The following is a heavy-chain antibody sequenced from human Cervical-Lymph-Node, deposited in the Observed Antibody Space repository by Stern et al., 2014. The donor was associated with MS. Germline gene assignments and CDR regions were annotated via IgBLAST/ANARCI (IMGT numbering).Heavy chain of an antibody. Sequence: EVQLVESGGGLVKPGGSLRLSCAASGFTFSSYSMNWVRQAPGKGLEWVSSISSSSSYIYYADSVKGRFTISRDNAKNSLYLQMNSLRAEDTAVYYCARRKHERLNIAVAAMDYWGQGTLVTVSS. J-gene: IGHJ4*02. CDR3: ARRKHERLNIAVAAMDY. CDR1: GFTFSSYS. CDR2: ISSSSSYI. D-gene: IGHD6-19*01. V-gene: IGHV3-21*01.